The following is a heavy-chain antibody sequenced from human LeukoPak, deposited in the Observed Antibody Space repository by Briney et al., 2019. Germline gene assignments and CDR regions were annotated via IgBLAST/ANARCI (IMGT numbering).Heavy chain of an antibody. V-gene: IGHV3-53*01. CDR2: IYSGGST. J-gene: IGHJ4*02. D-gene: IGHD6-13*01. Sequence: GGSLRLSCAASGFIVSSNYMNWVRQAPGKGLEWVSVIYSGGSTYYADSVKGRFTISRDNSKNTLYLQMNGLRAEDTAMYYCARSMYSSSWPADFDYWGQGTLVTVSS. CDR3: ARSMYSSSWPADFDY. CDR1: GFIVSSNY.